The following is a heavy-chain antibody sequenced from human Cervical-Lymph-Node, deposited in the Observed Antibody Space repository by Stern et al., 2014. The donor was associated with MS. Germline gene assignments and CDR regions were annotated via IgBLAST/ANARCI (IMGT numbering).Heavy chain of an antibody. V-gene: IGHV3-33*01. CDR2: IWYDGSNK. Sequence: VQLVESGGGVVQPGRSLRLSCAASGFTFSSYGMHWVRQAPGKGLEWVAVIWYDGSNKYYADSVKGRFTISRDNSKNTLYLQMNSLRAEDTAVYYCARGPYSSGWYGNFDYWGQGTLVTVSS. CDR1: GFTFSSYG. CDR3: ARGPYSSGWYGNFDY. J-gene: IGHJ4*02. D-gene: IGHD6-19*01.